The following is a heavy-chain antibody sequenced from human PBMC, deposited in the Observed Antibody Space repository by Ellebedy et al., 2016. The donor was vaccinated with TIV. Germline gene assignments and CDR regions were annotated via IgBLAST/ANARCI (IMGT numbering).Heavy chain of an antibody. CDR1: GFTFSDYY. CDR3: ARDHLHCSSTSCYARYYFDY. J-gene: IGHJ4*02. D-gene: IGHD2-2*01. CDR2: ISSSGSTI. Sequence: GESLKISCAASGFTFSDYYMSWIRQAPGKGLEWVSYISSSGSTIYYADSVEGRFTISRDNAKNSLYLQMNSLRAEDRAVYYCARDHLHCSSTSCYARYYFDYWGQGTLVTVSS. V-gene: IGHV3-11*04.